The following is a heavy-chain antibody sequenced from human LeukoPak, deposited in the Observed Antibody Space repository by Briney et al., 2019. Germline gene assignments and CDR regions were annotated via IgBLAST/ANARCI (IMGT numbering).Heavy chain of an antibody. Sequence: GGSLRPSCAASGFTFSSYAMSWVRQAPGKGLEWVSAISGSGGSTYYADSVKGRFTISRDNSKNTLYLQMNSLRAEDTAVYYCASLHRTGYDAFDIWGQGTMVTVSS. CDR3: ASLHRTGYDAFDI. V-gene: IGHV3-23*01. CDR2: ISGSGGST. D-gene: IGHD3/OR15-3a*01. J-gene: IGHJ3*02. CDR1: GFTFSSYA.